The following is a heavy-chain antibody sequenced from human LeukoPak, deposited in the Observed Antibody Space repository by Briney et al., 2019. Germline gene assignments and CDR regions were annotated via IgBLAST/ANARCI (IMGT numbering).Heavy chain of an antibody. J-gene: IGHJ4*02. CDR3: GTYRQVLLPFES. Sequence: GGSLRLSCAASGFTFSTFAMIWVRQPPGKGLEWVSSTFPSGGEIHYADSVRGRFTISRDNSKSTLSLQMNSLRAEDTAIYYCGTYRQVLLPFESWGQGTLVTVSS. D-gene: IGHD2-8*02. V-gene: IGHV3-23*01. CDR2: TFPSGGEI. CDR1: GFTFSTFA.